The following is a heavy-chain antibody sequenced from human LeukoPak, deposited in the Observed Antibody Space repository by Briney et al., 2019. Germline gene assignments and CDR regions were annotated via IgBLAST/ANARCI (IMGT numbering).Heavy chain of an antibody. V-gene: IGHV4-59*08. CDR3: ARHTSRLVPFDY. CDR1: GGSISSYY. CDR2: IYYSGST. J-gene: IGHJ4*02. D-gene: IGHD3-9*01. Sequence: SEALSLTCTVSGGSISSYYWSWIRQPPGKGLEWTGYIYYSGSTNYNPSLKSRVTISVDTSKNQFSLKLSSVTAADTAVYYCARHTSRLVPFDYWGQGTLVTVSS.